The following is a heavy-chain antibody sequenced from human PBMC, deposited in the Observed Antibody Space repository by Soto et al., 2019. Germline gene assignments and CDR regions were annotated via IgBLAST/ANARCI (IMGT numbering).Heavy chain of an antibody. J-gene: IGHJ4*02. Sequence: QVQLVESGGGVVQPGRSLRLSCAAYGFAFSSYAMHWIRQAPGKGLEWVAVISYDGSNKYYADSVKGRFTISRDNSKNTLYLQMNSLRAEDTAVYYCARDRGWEVVVYYFDYWGQGTLVTVSS. CDR3: ARDRGWEVVVYYFDY. V-gene: IGHV3-30-3*01. CDR2: ISYDGSNK. D-gene: IGHD3-22*01. CDR1: GFAFSSYA.